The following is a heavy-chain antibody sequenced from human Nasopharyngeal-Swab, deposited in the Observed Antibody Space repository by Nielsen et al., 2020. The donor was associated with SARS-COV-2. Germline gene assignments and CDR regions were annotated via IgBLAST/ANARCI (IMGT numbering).Heavy chain of an antibody. J-gene: IGHJ6*02. D-gene: IGHD5-24*01. V-gene: IGHV3-74*01. Sequence: GESLKISCAASGFTFSSYWMHWVRQAPGKGLVWVSRINSDGSSTSYADSVKGRFTISRDNAKNTLYLQMNSLRAEDTAVYYCARDLRDGYNLGYYYYYGMDVWGQGTTVTVSS. CDR2: INSDGSST. CDR1: GFTFSSYW. CDR3: ARDLRDGYNLGYYYYYGMDV.